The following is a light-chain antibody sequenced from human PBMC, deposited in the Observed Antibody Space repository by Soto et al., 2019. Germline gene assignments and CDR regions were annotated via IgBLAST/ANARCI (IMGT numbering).Light chain of an antibody. CDR2: DVS. V-gene: IGLV2-11*01. CDR1: GSDVGAYKY. J-gene: IGLJ2*01. CDR3: CAYAGSYTLV. Sequence: QSGLTQPRSVSGTPGQSVTISCTGTGSDVGAYKYVSWYQQNPGKAPKLMIYDVSERPSGVPDRSSGSKSGNMASLTISGFQAEDEADHYCCAYAGSYTLVFGGGTKGTVL.